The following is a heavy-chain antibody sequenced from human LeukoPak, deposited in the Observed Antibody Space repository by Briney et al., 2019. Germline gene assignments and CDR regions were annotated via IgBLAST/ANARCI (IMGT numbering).Heavy chain of an antibody. V-gene: IGHV3-30*18. Sequence: PGGSLRLSCAASGFTFSSYGMPWVRQAPGKGLEWVAVISYDGSNKYYADSVKGRFTISRDNSKNTLYLQMNSLRAEDTAVYYCAKDSSGYYGYWGQGTLVTVSS. CDR2: ISYDGSNK. J-gene: IGHJ4*02. D-gene: IGHD3-22*01. CDR1: GFTFSSYG. CDR3: AKDSSGYYGY.